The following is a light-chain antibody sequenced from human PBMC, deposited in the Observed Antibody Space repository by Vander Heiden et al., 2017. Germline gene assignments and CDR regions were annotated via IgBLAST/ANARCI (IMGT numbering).Light chain of an antibody. J-gene: IGLJ2*01. V-gene: IGLV6-57*01. CDR3: QSYDSSNVV. CDR1: SGSIASNY. Sequence: SVSESPGKTVTISCTRSSGSIASNYVQWYQQRPGSSPTIVIYEDNQRPSGVPDRFSGSIDSSSNSASLTISGLKTEDEADYYCQSYDSSNVVFGGGTKLTVL. CDR2: EDN.